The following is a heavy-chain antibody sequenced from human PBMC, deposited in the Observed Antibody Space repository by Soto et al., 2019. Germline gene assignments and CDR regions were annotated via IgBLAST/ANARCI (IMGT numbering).Heavy chain of an antibody. J-gene: IGHJ6*02. Sequence: EVQLVETGGGLIQPGGSLRLSCLASGFSVTTNYIIWVRQPPGKGLEWVSTTFTGGSTHYADSVKGRFSLSRDNSKNTVYLQMNNLRVEDTAVYYCAKNPPSSIQGWAFGMDVWGQGTTVSVSS. CDR3: AKNPPSSIQGWAFGMDV. CDR1: GFSVTTNY. V-gene: IGHV3-53*02. CDR2: TFTGGST. D-gene: IGHD1-26*01.